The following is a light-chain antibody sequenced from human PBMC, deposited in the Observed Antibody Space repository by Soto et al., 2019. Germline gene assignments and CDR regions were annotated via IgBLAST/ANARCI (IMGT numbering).Light chain of an antibody. CDR3: ISYTSSSPYV. V-gene: IGLV2-14*03. J-gene: IGLJ1*01. CDR1: SSDVGGYNY. CDR2: DVS. Sequence: QSALTQPASVSGSPGQSITISCTGTSSDVGGYNYVSWYQHHPGKAPKLIIFDVSNRPSGISNRFSGSKSGNTASLTISGLQAEDEADYYCISYTSSSPYVFGTGTKVPS.